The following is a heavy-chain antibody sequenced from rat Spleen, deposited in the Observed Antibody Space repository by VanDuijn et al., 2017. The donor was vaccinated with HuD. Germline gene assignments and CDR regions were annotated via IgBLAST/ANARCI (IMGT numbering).Heavy chain of an antibody. CDR2: ITNAAGKV. CDR1: GFTFSNYG. J-gene: IGHJ2*01. CDR3: TTDTFYDGTYYPGGFDY. D-gene: IGHD1-12*02. V-gene: IGHV5-31*01. Sequence: EVQLVESGGGLVQPGRSMKLSCATSGFTFSNYGMHWIRQAPGKGLEWVASITNAAGKVYYPDSVKGRFTISRDNAKSTLYLQMNSLRSEDTATYYCTTDTFYDGTYYPGGFDYWGQGVMVTVSS.